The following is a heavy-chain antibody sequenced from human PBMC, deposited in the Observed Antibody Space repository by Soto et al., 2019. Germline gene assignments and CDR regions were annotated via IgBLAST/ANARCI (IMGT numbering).Heavy chain of an antibody. CDR2: INPMPGVA. D-gene: IGHD2-2*01. V-gene: IGHV1-69*10. CDR1: GGSFSSLV. Sequence: VASVKVSCKASGGSFSSLVISWLRQAPGQGPEWMGGINPMPGVANFAQKFQDRVTITADESTTTAYMELSSLRSEDTAVYYCARGPAQFDPWGQGTLVTVSS. J-gene: IGHJ5*02. CDR3: ARGPAQFDP.